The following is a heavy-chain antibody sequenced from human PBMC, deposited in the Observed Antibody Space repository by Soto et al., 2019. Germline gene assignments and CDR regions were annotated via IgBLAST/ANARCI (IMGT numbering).Heavy chain of an antibody. Sequence: ASVKVSCKASGYTFTGYYMHWVRQAPGQGLEWMGWINPNSGGTNYAQKFQGWVTMTRDTSISTAYMELSRLRSDDTAVYYCARDSFNYDILTGYLYGMDVWGQGTTVTSP. V-gene: IGHV1-2*04. CDR3: ARDSFNYDILTGYLYGMDV. D-gene: IGHD3-9*01. CDR2: INPNSGGT. CDR1: GYTFTGYY. J-gene: IGHJ6*02.